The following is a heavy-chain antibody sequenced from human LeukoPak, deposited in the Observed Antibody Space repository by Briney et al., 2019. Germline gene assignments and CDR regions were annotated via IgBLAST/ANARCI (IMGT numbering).Heavy chain of an antibody. CDR1: GESISSHY. V-gene: IGHV4-59*03. J-gene: IGHJ3*02. CDR3: ASLTTAEAFDI. Sequence: SSETLSLTCNVSGESISSHYWSWTRQSPGKGLEWIGYITNSGTTKFNPSLKSRVTISRDTSKNQISLRLSSVTAADTAVYYCASLTTAEAFDIWGQGTMVTVSS. CDR2: ITNSGTT. D-gene: IGHD3-22*01.